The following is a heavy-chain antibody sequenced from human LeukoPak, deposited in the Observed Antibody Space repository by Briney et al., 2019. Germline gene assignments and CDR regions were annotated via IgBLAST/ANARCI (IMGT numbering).Heavy chain of an antibody. J-gene: IGHJ4*02. CDR3: ARVSGYCSTSSCRGLEI. CDR1: GGSISGYY. D-gene: IGHD2-2*01. Sequence: PSETLSLTCTVSGGSISGYYWSWIRQPPGKGLEWIGYIHYTGITNYNPSLTSLKGRLAISVDTSKNQFSLKLTSVTAADTAVYYCARVSGYCSTSSCRGLEIWGQGTLVTVS. CDR2: IHYTGIT. V-gene: IGHV4-59*01.